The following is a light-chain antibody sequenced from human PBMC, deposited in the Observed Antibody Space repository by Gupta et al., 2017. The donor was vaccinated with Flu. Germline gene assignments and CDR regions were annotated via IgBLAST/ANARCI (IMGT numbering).Light chain of an antibody. J-gene: IGKJ4*01. CDR3: QQYARYPLT. CDR1: QIRTTW. CDR2: GAS. Sequence: HSTPSAAVGGTIISTRPSNQIRTTWLAWYHQRPGKAPRLLIYGASILPTGIPARFSGRGSGTDFTLTISRLKPDDFAPYYCQQYARYPLTFGRGAKVELK. V-gene: IGKV1-5*03.